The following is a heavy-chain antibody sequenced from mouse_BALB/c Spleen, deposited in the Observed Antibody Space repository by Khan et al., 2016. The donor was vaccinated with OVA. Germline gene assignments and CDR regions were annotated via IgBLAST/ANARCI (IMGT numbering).Heavy chain of an antibody. D-gene: IGHD1-1*01. CDR3: ARNGSSSGFAY. Sequence: LQQSGPELMKPGASVKISCKASGYSFTTYYIHWVKQSHGKSLEWIGYIDPFNDDTNYNQKFKGKATLTVDKSSSTAYMHLSSLTSEDSAVYYCARNGSSSGFAYGGQGTLVTVAA. V-gene: IGHV1S135*01. J-gene: IGHJ3*01. CDR1: GYSFTTYY. CDR2: IDPFNDDT.